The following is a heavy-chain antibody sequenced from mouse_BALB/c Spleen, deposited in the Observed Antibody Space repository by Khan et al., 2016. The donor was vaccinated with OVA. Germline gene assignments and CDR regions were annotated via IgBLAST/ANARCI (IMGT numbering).Heavy chain of an antibody. V-gene: IGHV3-2*02. J-gene: IGHJ2*01. Sequence: VQLKESGPGLVKPSQSLSLTYTVTGYSITTDYAWNWIRQFPGNKLEWMGYISYSGNTKYNPSLKSRISITRDTSKNQFFLQLKSVTTEDTARYYWARVYGGDFDYWGQGTTLTVSS. CDR2: ISYSGNT. CDR3: ARVYGGDFDY. CDR1: GYSITTDYA. D-gene: IGHD1-1*01.